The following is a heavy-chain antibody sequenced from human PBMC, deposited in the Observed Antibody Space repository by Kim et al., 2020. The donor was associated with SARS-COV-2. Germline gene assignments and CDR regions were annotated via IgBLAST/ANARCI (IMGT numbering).Heavy chain of an antibody. CDR3: ARSPDPDYYDSSGYYYEY. V-gene: IGHV4-34*01. CDR1: GGSFSGYY. Sequence: SETLSLTCAVYGGSFSGYYWSWIRQPPGKGLEWIGEINHSGSTNYNPSLKSRVTISVDTSKNQFSLKLSSVTAADTAVYYCARSPDPDYYDSSGYYYEY. J-gene: IGHJ6*01. CDR2: INHSGST. D-gene: IGHD3-22*01.